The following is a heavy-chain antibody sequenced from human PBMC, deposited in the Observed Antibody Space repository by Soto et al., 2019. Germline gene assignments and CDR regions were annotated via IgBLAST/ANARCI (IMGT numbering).Heavy chain of an antibody. Sequence: GGSLRLSCAASGFIFGNYAMTWVRQAPGKGLEWVSAVTGSGGSTYYADSVKGRFSISRDNSKNTLHLQMNALRAEDTAVYYCAKSDYVWGRKSSYYVDYWGQGTLVTVSS. CDR1: GFIFGNYA. CDR3: AKSDYVWGRKSSYYVDY. CDR2: VTGSGGST. D-gene: IGHD3-16*01. V-gene: IGHV3-23*01. J-gene: IGHJ4*02.